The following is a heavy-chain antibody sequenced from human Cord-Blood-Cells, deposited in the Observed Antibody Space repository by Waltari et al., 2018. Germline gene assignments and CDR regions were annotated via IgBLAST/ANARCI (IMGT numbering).Heavy chain of an antibody. CDR1: GGSISSSSYY. D-gene: IGHD2-2*01. V-gene: IGHV4-39*01. Sequence: QLQLQESGPGLVKPSETLSLTCTVHGGSISSSSYYWGWIRPPPGKGLEWFGSIYYSGSTSYNPSLKSRVTISVDTSKNQFSRKLSSVTAADTAVYYCARRCSSTSCYFRVDYWGQGTLVTVSS. CDR3: ARRCSSTSCYFRVDY. J-gene: IGHJ4*02. CDR2: IYYSGST.